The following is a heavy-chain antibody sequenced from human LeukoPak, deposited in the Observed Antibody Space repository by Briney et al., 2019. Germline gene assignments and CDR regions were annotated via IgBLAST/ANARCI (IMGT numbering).Heavy chain of an antibody. CDR1: GFTFSSYG. CDR3: ARDFCSGGSCYPDAFDI. V-gene: IGHV3-33*01. D-gene: IGHD2-15*01. CDR2: IWYDGTNT. J-gene: IGHJ3*02. Sequence: PGSSLRLSCAASGFTFSSYGMHWVRQAPGKGLEWVAGIWYDGTNTYYADSVKGRCTISRDNSKNTLYLQMNSLRAEDTAVYYCARDFCSGGSCYPDAFDIWGQGAMVTVSS.